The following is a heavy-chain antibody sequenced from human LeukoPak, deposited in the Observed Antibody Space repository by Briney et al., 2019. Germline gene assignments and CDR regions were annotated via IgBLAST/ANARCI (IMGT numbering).Heavy chain of an antibody. CDR2: FHYSGTA. D-gene: IGHD3-9*01. V-gene: IGHV4-59*01. CDR3: ASHYDILTGYYFGY. CDR1: GGSISAYY. Sequence: SETLSLTCTVSGGSISAYYWSWIRRPPGKGLEWIGYFHYSGTANYNPSLKSRVTISVDTSKNQFSLKLTSVTAADTAVYFCASHYDILTGYYFGYWGQGTLVTVSS. J-gene: IGHJ4*02.